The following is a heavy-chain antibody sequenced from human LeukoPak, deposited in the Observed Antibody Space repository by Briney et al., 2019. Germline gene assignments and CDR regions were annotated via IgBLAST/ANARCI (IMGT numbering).Heavy chain of an antibody. CDR3: ARLGIDYDILTGYIPDAFDI. V-gene: IGHV4-30-4*01. D-gene: IGHD3-9*01. J-gene: IGHJ3*02. CDR2: IYYSGST. Sequence: PSETLSLTCTVSGGSISGVDYYWSWIRQPPGKGLEWIGYIYYSGSTYYDPSLKSRVMISVDASKNQFSLKLSSVTAADTAVYYCARLGIDYDILTGYIPDAFDIWGQGTMVTVSS. CDR1: GGSISGVDYY.